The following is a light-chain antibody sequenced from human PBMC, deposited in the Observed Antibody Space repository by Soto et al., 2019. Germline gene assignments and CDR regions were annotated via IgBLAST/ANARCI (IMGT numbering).Light chain of an antibody. CDR1: QSVSSN. J-gene: IGKJ1*01. Sequence: EILMTQSPVTLSVSPGERATLSCGASQSVSSNLAWYQQKPGQAPSLLIYGAFTRATGIPARFSGTGSGTEFTLTISSLQSEDFALYYCQQYNDWPLTFGQGTKVDIK. CDR2: GAF. V-gene: IGKV3-15*01. CDR3: QQYNDWPLT.